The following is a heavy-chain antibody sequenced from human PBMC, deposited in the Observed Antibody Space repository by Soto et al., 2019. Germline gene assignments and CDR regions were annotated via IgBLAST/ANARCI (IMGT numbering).Heavy chain of an antibody. CDR3: GKDLHHISGYFFTVRLNAMDV. V-gene: IGHV3-30*18. J-gene: IGHJ6*01. Sequence: GGSLRLSCAASGFTFSSYAMQWVRQAPGKGLEWVALMSYDGTNEYYADSVKGRFTISRDNSKNTLFLQINSLRAEDTAVYYCGKDLHHISGYFFTVRLNAMDVWGQGTTVTVSS. D-gene: IGHD3-22*01. CDR2: MSYDGTNE. CDR1: GFTFSSYA.